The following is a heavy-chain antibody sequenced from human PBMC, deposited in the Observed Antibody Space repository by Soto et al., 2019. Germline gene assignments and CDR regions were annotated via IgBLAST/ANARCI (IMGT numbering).Heavy chain of an antibody. J-gene: IGHJ1*01. CDR2: IYYSGST. V-gene: IGHV4-61*08. CDR1: GASVSSGDFY. D-gene: IGHD2-2*01. CDR3: ARGDARYCTTTSCYQSPVRAEYFQH. Sequence: QVQLQESGPGLVKPSETLSLTCTVSGASVSSGDFYWTWIRQPPGKGLEWIGYIYYSGSTDYNPSLTSRVTISVDTSKNQFSRRLSSVTAADRAVYYCARGDARYCTTTSCYQSPVRAEYFQHWFQGTLVTVSS.